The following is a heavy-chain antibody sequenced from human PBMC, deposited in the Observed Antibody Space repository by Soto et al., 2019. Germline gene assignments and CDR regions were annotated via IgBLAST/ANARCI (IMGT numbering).Heavy chain of an antibody. D-gene: IGHD6-13*01. J-gene: IGHJ5*02. CDR3: ARGPRYSSSWYNWFDP. CDR1: GFTFSSYS. CDR2: ISSSSSTI. V-gene: IGHV3-48*02. Sequence: EVQLVESGGGLVQPGGSLRLSCAASGFTFSSYSMNWVRQAPGKGLEWVSYISSSSSTIYYADSVKGRFTISRDNAKNSLYLQMSSLRDEDTAVYYCARGPRYSSSWYNWFDPWGQGTLVTVSS.